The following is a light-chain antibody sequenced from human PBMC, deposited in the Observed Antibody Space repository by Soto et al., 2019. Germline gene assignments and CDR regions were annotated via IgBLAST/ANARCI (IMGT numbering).Light chain of an antibody. J-gene: IGKJ2*01. V-gene: IGKV1-5*03. CDR1: QSINTW. CDR2: KAS. CDR3: QQYNSYSSYT. Sequence: DIQMTQSPSTLSASVGDRVTITCRASQSINTWLAWYQQKPGKAPKLLIYKASSLGSGVPSRFSGSGSGTDFTLTISSLQPDDFAIYYCQQYNSYSSYTFGQGTKLEIK.